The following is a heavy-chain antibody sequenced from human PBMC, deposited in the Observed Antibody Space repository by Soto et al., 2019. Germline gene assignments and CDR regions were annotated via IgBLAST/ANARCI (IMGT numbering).Heavy chain of an antibody. V-gene: IGHV1-18*04. J-gene: IGHJ3*02. CDR2: ISAYNGNT. CDR3: ARAGETYYYDSSGYYDALDI. CDR1: GYTFTSYG. D-gene: IGHD3-22*01. Sequence: QVQLVQSGAEVKKPGASVKVSCKASGYTFTSYGISWVRQAPGQGLEWMGWISAYNGNTNYAQKLQGRVTMTTDTSTSTAYMELRSLRSDDTAVYYCARAGETYYYDSSGYYDALDIWGQGTMVTVSS.